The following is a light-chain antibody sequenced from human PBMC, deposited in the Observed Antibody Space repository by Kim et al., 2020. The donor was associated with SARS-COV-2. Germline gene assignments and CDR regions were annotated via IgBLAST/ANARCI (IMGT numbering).Light chain of an antibody. V-gene: IGLV3-21*04. CDR3: QVWDRSSDHYV. CDR1: SIVRKS. Sequence: PRKRARIPWGGNSIVRKSVHWSQQKPGQAPVLVIYYDSDRPSGIPGRFSGSNSGNTATLTISRVEAGDEADYYCQVWDRSSDHYVFGTGTKVTVL. CDR2: YDS. J-gene: IGLJ1*01.